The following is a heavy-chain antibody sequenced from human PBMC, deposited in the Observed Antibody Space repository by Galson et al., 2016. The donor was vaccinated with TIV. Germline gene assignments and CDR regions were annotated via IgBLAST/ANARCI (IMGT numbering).Heavy chain of an antibody. J-gene: IGHJ4*02. CDR1: GFTFTDYE. Sequence: SLRLSCAASGFTFTDYEFHWVRQAPGKGLEWVSFIGRNGRTIFYADSVQGRFTISRDNAKNSLSLQMNSLRVEDTAIYYCAKVMGAGGQNLEYLGQETLGTVPS. D-gene: IGHD1-26*01. V-gene: IGHV3-48*03. CDR2: IGRNGRTI. CDR3: AKVMGAGGQNLEY.